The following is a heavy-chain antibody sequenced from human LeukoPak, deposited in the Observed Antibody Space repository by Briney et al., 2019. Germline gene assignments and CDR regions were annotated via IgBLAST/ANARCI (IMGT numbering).Heavy chain of an antibody. V-gene: IGHV4-61*02. CDR1: GGSISSGSYY. CDR3: ARGGLDYGDYMGAFDI. J-gene: IGHJ3*02. D-gene: IGHD4-17*01. CDR2: IYTSGST. Sequence: SETLSHTCTVSGGSISSGSYYWSWIRQPAGKGLEWIGRIYTSGSTNYNPSLKSRVTISVDTSKNQFSLKLSSVTAADTAVYYCARGGLDYGDYMGAFDIWGQGTMVTVSS.